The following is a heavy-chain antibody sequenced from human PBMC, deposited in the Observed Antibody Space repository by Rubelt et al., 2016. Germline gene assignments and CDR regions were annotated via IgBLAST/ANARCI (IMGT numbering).Heavy chain of an antibody. Sequence: EVQLLESGGGLVRPGESLRLSCVGSGFTFTNYGMSWVRQAPGKGLEWVSGISVSGTTTYADSVKGRFTISRDNSKNTLYLQMNSLRAEDTAVYYCSRDSCSSTSCPGDYWGQGTLVTVSS. V-gene: IGHV3-23*01. CDR2: ISVSGTT. CDR3: SRDSCSSTSCPGDY. CDR1: GFTFTNYG. D-gene: IGHD2-2*01. J-gene: IGHJ4*02.